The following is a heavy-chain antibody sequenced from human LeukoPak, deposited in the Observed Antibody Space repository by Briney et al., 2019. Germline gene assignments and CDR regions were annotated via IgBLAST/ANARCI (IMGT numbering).Heavy chain of an antibody. J-gene: IGHJ4*02. V-gene: IGHV3-21*01. Sequence: PGGSLRLSCAASGFTFSSYSMNWVRQAPGKGLEWVSSISSSSSYIYYADSVKGRFTISRDNAKNSLYLQMNSLRAEDTAVYYCASNPPITMVRGAYWGQGTLVTVSS. CDR2: ISSSSSYI. D-gene: IGHD3-10*01. CDR3: ASNPPITMVRGAY. CDR1: GFTFSSYS.